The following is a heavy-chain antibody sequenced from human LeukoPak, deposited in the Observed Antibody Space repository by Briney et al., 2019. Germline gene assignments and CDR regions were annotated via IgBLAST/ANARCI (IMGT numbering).Heavy chain of an antibody. CDR3: ARQRDDYDPDAFDI. CDR2: INFNSGGT. D-gene: IGHD5-24*01. V-gene: IGHV1-2*02. Sequence: ASVKVSCKASGYTFTAYYMHWVRQAPGQGLEWMGWINFNSGGTNYAQKFQGRVTMTRDASISTAYMELSNLKSDDTAVYYCARQRDDYDPDAFDIWGQGTMVTVSS. J-gene: IGHJ3*02. CDR1: GYTFTAYY.